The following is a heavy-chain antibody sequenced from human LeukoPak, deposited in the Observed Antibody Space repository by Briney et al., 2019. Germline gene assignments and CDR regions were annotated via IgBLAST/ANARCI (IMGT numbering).Heavy chain of an antibody. D-gene: IGHD3-10*01. CDR1: GYTFTSYD. CDR3: ARGRKVRGVSGWFDP. V-gene: IGHV1-8*03. Sequence: ASVKVSCKASGYTFTSYDINWVRQATGQGLEWLGWMNPNSGNTGYAQKFQGRVTITRNTSISTAYMELSSLRSEDTAVYYCARGRKVRGVSGWFDPWGQGTLVTVSS. CDR2: MNPNSGNT. J-gene: IGHJ5*02.